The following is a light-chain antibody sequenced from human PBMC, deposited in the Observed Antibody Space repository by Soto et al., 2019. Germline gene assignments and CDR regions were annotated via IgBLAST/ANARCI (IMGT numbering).Light chain of an antibody. Sequence: EIGLTQSPGTLSLSPGERATLFCRASQRVSSSYLAWDQEKPGQAPRLLIYGASSRATGIPDRFSGSGSGTDFPLTISRLEPEDLAVYYCQQYGSAPTFGQGTRLEIK. J-gene: IGKJ5*01. CDR3: QQYGSAPT. V-gene: IGKV3-20*01. CDR2: GAS. CDR1: QRVSSSY.